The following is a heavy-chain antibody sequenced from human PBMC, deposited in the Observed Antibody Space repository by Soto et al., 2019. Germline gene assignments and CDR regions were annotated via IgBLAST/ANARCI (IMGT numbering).Heavy chain of an antibody. CDR2: FYYTGST. CDR1: GGSISSGGYS. Sequence: SETLSLTRAVSGGSISSGGYSWSWIRQPPGKGLEWIGYFYYTGSTNYNPSLKSRVTISIDASKNQFSLRLSSVTAADTAVYYCARSMHYSDGSNYSPFDYWGQGTLVTVSS. D-gene: IGHD3-22*01. CDR3: ARSMHYSDGSNYSPFDY. V-gene: IGHV4-61*08. J-gene: IGHJ4*02.